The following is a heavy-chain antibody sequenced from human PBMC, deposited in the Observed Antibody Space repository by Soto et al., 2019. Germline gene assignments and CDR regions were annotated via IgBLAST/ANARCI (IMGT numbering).Heavy chain of an antibody. CDR2: ISYDGSNK. CDR3: AKLGYYDSSGTNSTLDY. D-gene: IGHD3-22*01. CDR1: GFTFSSYG. J-gene: IGHJ4*02. V-gene: IGHV3-30*18. Sequence: SLKISCAASGFTFSSYGMHWVRQAPGKGLEWVAVISYDGSNKYYADSVKGRFTISRDNSKNTLYLQMNSLRAEDTAVYYCAKLGYYDSSGTNSTLDYWGQGTLVTVSS.